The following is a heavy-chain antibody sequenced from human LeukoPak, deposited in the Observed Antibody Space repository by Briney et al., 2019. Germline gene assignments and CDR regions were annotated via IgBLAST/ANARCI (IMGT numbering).Heavy chain of an antibody. D-gene: IGHD3-10*01. CDR1: GFTFDDYA. J-gene: IGHJ6*03. CDR3: AKDIPKGVHPPQPYM. Sequence: GGSLRLSCAASGFTFDDYAMHWVRQAPGKGLEWVSGISWNSGSIGYADSVKGRFTISRDNAKNSLYPQMNSLRAEDMALYYCAKDIPKGVHPPQPYM. CDR2: ISWNSGSI. V-gene: IGHV3-9*03.